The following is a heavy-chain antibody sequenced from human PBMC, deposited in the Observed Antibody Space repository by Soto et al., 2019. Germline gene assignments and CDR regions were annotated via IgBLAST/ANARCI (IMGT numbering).Heavy chain of an antibody. CDR1: GYSFTSYW. V-gene: IGHV5-10-1*01. Sequence: GESLKISCKGSGYSFTSYWISWVRQMPGKGLEWMGRIDPSDSYTNYSPSFQGHVTISADKSISTAYLQWSSLKASDTAMYYCASATYYYDSSGYYQILYYYYGMDVWGQGTTVTLSS. CDR2: IDPSDSYT. CDR3: ASATYYYDSSGYYQILYYYYGMDV. D-gene: IGHD3-22*01. J-gene: IGHJ6*02.